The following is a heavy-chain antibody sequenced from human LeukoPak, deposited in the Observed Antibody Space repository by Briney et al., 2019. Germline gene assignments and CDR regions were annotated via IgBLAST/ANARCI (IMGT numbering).Heavy chain of an antibody. CDR1: GGXISGYY. D-gene: IGHD1-26*01. CDR3: ARGKALSGTYYYYFDY. Sequence: SETLSLTCTVSGGXISGYYCSWIRQSAGKGLEWIGRVHTSESASYNPSLKSRVTVSVDTSKNQFSLKLSSVTAADTAVYYCARGKALSGTYYYYFDYRGQGSLVTVSS. J-gene: IGHJ4*02. CDR2: VHTSESA. V-gene: IGHV4-4*07.